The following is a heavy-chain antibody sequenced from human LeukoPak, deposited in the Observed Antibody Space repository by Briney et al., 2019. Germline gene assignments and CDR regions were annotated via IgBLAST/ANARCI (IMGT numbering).Heavy chain of an antibody. Sequence: GGSLRLSCAASGFSFSSYAMHWVRQAPGKGLEWVAAIPNDGSKTYYADSVKGRFTISRDNSKNTLYLQMDSLRAEDTAVYYCARDRAWNYFDYWGQGTLVTVSS. CDR3: ARDRAWNYFDY. CDR2: IPNDGSKT. CDR1: GFSFSSYA. V-gene: IGHV3-30-3*01. J-gene: IGHJ4*02. D-gene: IGHD3-3*01.